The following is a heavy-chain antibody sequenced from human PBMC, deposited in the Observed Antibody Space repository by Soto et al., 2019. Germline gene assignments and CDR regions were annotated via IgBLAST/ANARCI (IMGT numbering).Heavy chain of an antibody. J-gene: IGHJ4*02. D-gene: IGHD6-19*01. V-gene: IGHV1-69*01. Sequence: QVQLVQSGAEVKKPGSSVKVSCKASGGTLSSYAISWVRQAPGQGLEWMGGIIPIFGTANYAQKFKGRVTITADEYTSTGYMELSSLRSEDTAVYYCARDRYGYSSGWPPDYWGQGPLVTVCS. CDR2: IIPIFGTA. CDR3: ARDRYGYSSGWPPDY. CDR1: GGTLSSYA.